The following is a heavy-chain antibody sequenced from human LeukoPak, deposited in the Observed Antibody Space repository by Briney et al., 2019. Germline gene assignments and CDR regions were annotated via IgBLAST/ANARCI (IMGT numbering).Heavy chain of an antibody. J-gene: IGHJ4*02. CDR3: VREHDWGYFDH. Sequence: SETLSLTCSVSGGAVTSGSYYWSWIRQPPGKELEWIGYISYRGNTNYNPSLKSRVTVSADTSKNQFSLKLSSVTAADTAVYYCVREHDWGYFDHWGQGTLVTVSS. CDR1: GGAVTSGSYY. CDR2: ISYRGNT. V-gene: IGHV4-61*01. D-gene: IGHD3-9*01.